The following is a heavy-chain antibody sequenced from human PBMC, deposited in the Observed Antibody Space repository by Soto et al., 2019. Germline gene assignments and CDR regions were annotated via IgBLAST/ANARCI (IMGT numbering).Heavy chain of an antibody. CDR2: ITGSGSDT. Sequence: GALRLSCAASGFTFNNYAMGWVRQAPGKGLEWVSAITGSGSDTYYLDSVKGRFTISRDNSKNTLFLQMNSLRAEDTAIYYCAKLGSSAWSPHYYFDYWGQGTLVTVSS. CDR1: GFTFNNYA. V-gene: IGHV3-23*01. J-gene: IGHJ4*02. D-gene: IGHD3-10*01. CDR3: AKLGSSAWSPHYYFDY.